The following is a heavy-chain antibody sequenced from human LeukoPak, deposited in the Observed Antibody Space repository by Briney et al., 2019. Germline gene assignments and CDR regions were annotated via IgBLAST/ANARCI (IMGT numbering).Heavy chain of an antibody. CDR3: VKDLMGGSYVSVD. Sequence: PGGSPRLSCAASGFTFSSYYMNWVRQAPGKGLEWVSYITSSSATVYYADSVKGRFTISRDNSKNTLYLQMSSLRAEDTAVYYCVKDLMGGSYVSVDWGQGTLVTVSS. CDR2: ITSSSATV. D-gene: IGHD1-26*01. CDR1: GFTFSSYY. V-gene: IGHV3-48*01. J-gene: IGHJ4*02.